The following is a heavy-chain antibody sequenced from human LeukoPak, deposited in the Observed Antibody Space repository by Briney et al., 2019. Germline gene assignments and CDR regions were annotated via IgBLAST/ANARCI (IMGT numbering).Heavy chain of an antibody. J-gene: IGHJ5*02. Sequence: GGSLTLSCAASGFSFSNYWMSWVRQAPGKGLEWVANINQDGSVKYYVDSVKGRLTISRDNAENSLYLQMNSLRAEDTALYFCARAGTYETTWYHWGQGTLVTVSS. V-gene: IGHV3-7*01. D-gene: IGHD1-7*01. CDR3: ARAGTYETTWYH. CDR2: INQDGSVK. CDR1: GFSFSNYW.